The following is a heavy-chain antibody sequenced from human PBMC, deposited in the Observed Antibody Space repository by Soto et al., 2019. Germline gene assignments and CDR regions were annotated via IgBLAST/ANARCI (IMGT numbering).Heavy chain of an antibody. V-gene: IGHV1-18*01. CDR1: GYIFTTYD. Sequence: QVQLVQSETEVKKPGASVKVSCTASGYIFTTYDITWVRQAPGQGLEWMGWVSGYTGNTKYAQKFQDRVTMTTDTSTITVYMELRSLRSDDTAVYYCARFGSAPYYYYGVDVWGQGTTVFVSS. J-gene: IGHJ6*02. CDR2: VSGYTGNT. D-gene: IGHD3-10*01. CDR3: ARFGSAPYYYYGVDV.